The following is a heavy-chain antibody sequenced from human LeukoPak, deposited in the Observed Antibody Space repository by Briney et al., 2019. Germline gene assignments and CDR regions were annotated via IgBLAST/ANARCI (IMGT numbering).Heavy chain of an antibody. CDR1: GGSIRSSYYY. V-gene: IGHV4-39*01. J-gene: IGHJ6*02. D-gene: IGHD1-26*01. Sequence: PSETLSLTCTVSGGSIRSSYYYWGWIRQPPGKGLEWIGSIYYSGSTYYNPSLKSRVTMSVDTSKNQFSLKLSSVSAADTAVYYCARQGIVRATNYYYYGMDVWGQGTTVTVSS. CDR3: ARQGIVRATNYYYYGMDV. CDR2: IYYSGST.